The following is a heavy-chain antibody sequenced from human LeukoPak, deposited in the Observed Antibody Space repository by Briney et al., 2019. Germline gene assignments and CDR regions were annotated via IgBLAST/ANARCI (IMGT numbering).Heavy chain of an antibody. CDR2: IIPIFATA. V-gene: IGHV1-69*05. D-gene: IGHD3-16*01. J-gene: IGHJ3*02. Sequence: GASVKVSCKASGGTFSNYAVSWVQQAPGQGLEWMGGIIPIFATADYPQKFQGRVTITTDESRTTAYLDLRNLRSDDTAVYYCATGEVTYYSRWGLEIWGQGTMVTVSS. CDR3: ATGEVTYYSRWGLEI. CDR1: GGTFSNYA.